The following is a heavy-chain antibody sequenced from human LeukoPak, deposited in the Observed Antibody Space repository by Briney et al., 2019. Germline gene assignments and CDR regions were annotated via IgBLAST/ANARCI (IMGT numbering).Heavy chain of an antibody. CDR2: IQPDGSEQ. CDR3: AGQSYPRFDP. CDR1: GFTFSNYA. V-gene: IGHV3-7*01. J-gene: IGHJ5*02. Sequence: GGSLRLSCAASGFTFSNYALHWVRQAPGRGLEWVGNIQPDGSEQYPVDSVKGRFTISRDNARNSMFLQMNSLRVEDTAVYYCAGQSYPRFDPWGQGTLVTVSS. D-gene: IGHD3-16*02.